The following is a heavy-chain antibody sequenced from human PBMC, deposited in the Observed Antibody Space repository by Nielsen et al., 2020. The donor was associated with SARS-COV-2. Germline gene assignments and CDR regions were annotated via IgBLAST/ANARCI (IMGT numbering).Heavy chain of an antibody. Sequence: GESLKISCAASGFNFRRYAMTWVRQAPGKGLEWVSVISGGGTPFYADSVKGRFTISRDTSNNTLYLQMNSLRVDDTAVYYCAKGQGADWYFDVWGRGTLVTVS. CDR2: ISGGGTP. CDR1: GFNFRRYA. J-gene: IGHJ2*01. CDR3: AKGQGADWYFDV. V-gene: IGHV3-23*01.